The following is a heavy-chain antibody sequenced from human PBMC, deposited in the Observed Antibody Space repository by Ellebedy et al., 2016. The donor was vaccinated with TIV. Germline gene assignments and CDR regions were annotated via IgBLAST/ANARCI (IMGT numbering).Heavy chain of an antibody. CDR2: IIPIFGTA. D-gene: IGHD1-26*01. CDR3: ARLYDSGSYLYYFDY. J-gene: IGHJ4*02. CDR1: GGTFSSYA. Sequence: SVKVSXXASGGTFSSYAISWVRQAPGQGLEWMGGIIPIFGTANYAQKFQGRVTITADESTSTAYMELSSLRSEDTAVYYCARLYDSGSYLYYFDYWGQGTLVTVSS. V-gene: IGHV1-69*13.